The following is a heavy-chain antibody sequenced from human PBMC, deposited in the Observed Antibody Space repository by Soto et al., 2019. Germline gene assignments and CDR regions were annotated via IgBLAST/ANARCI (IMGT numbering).Heavy chain of an antibody. CDR1: RYSFTSYW. V-gene: IGHV5-51*01. Sequence: GASLKISCKGSRYSFTSYWIGWVRQMPGKGLEWMGIIYPGDSDTRYSPSFQGQVTISADKSISTAYLQWSSLKASDTAMYYCASSKNSGSDDSFDIRGQATMVTGSS. CDR3: ASSKNSGSDDSFDI. J-gene: IGHJ3*02. D-gene: IGHD3-10*01. CDR2: IYPGDSDT.